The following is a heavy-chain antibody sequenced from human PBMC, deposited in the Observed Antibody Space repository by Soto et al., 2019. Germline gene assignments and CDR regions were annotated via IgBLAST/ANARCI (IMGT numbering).Heavy chain of an antibody. D-gene: IGHD3-3*01. Sequence: GGSLRLSCAASGFTFSSYGMHWVRQAPGKGLEWVAVISYDGSNKYYADSVKGRFTISRDNSKNTLYLQMNSLRAEDTAVYYCAKVRNDFWSGYSPDDYYYYYMDVWGKGTTVTVSS. J-gene: IGHJ6*03. CDR2: ISYDGSNK. V-gene: IGHV3-30*18. CDR1: GFTFSSYG. CDR3: AKVRNDFWSGYSPDDYYYYYMDV.